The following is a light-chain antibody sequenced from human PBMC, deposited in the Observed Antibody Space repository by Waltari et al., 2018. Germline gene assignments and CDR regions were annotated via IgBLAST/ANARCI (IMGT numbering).Light chain of an antibody. Sequence: DIVMTQSPDSLAVSLGERATIHCKSSQTVLYSANNKNYLTWYQHKPGQPPKLLISRASIRESGVPDRVTGSGSGTDFTLTISSLQAEDVAVYYCQQHYTTPWTFGQGTKVEIK. CDR1: QTVLYSANNKNY. CDR2: RAS. J-gene: IGKJ1*01. V-gene: IGKV4-1*01. CDR3: QQHYTTPWT.